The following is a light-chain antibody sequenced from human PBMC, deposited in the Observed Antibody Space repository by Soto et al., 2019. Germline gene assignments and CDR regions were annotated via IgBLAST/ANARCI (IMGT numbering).Light chain of an antibody. CDR2: LGS. V-gene: IGKV2-28*01. CDR1: QSLLHSNGYNY. J-gene: IGKJ1*01. CDR3: MQALQTPPT. Sequence: DIVMTQSPLSLPVTPGEPASISCRSSQSLLHSNGYNYLDWYLQKPGQSPQLLIYLGSNRASGVPDRLRGRGSGTDFTLKISRVEAEDVGFYYCMQALQTPPTFGQGTRVDIK.